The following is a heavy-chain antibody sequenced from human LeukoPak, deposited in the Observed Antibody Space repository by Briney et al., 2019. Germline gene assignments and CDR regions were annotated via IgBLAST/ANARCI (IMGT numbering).Heavy chain of an antibody. CDR3: ASARPGMNARYYYYYMDV. J-gene: IGHJ6*03. D-gene: IGHD6-6*01. CDR2: INHSGST. Sequence: SETLSLTCAVYGGSFSGYYWSWIRQPPGKGLEWIGEINHSGSTNHNPSLKSRVTISVDTSKNQFSLKLSSVTAADTAVYYCASARPGMNARYYYYYMDVWGKGTTVTVSS. CDR1: GGSFSGYY. V-gene: IGHV4-34*01.